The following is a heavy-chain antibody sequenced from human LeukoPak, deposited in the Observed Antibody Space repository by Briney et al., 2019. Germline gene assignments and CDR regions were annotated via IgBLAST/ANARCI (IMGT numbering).Heavy chain of an antibody. CDR1: GFSLSTSGMC. D-gene: IGHD3-22*01. CDR2: IDWDDDK. V-gene: IGHV2-70*11. Sequence: SGPALVKPTQTLTLTCTFSGFSLSTSGMCVSWIRQPPGKALEWLARIDWDDDKYYSTFLKTRLTISKDTSKNQVVLTMTNMDPVDTATYYCARTSYYYDSSGYFFDYWGQGTLVTVSS. J-gene: IGHJ4*02. CDR3: ARTSYYYDSSGYFFDY.